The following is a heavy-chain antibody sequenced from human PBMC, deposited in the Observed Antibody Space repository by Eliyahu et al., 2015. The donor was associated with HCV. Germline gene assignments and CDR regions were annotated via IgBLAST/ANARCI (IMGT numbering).Heavy chain of an antibody. V-gene: IGHV3-48*03. Sequence: EVQLVESGGGLVQPGGSLRLSCAASGFTFSSYEMNWVRQAPGKGLEWVSYISSSGSTIYYADSVKGRFTISRDNAKNSLYLQMNSLRAEDTAVYYCARADMVRGYEYWGQGTLVTVSS. CDR3: ARADMVRGYEY. CDR2: ISSSGSTI. CDR1: GFTFSSYE. J-gene: IGHJ4*02. D-gene: IGHD3-10*01.